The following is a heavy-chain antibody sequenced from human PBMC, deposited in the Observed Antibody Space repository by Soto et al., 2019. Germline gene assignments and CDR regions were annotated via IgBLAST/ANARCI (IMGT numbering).Heavy chain of an antibody. CDR1: GGSVSSANYY. D-gene: IGHD2-2*01. CDR3: ARVPDR. V-gene: IGHV4-61*01. CDR2: IYYSGNT. J-gene: IGHJ5*02. Sequence: SETLSLTCTVSGGSVSSANYYWGWIRQPPGKGLEWIGSIYYSGNTNYNPSLNSRVTISVDTSKNQFSLRLSSVTAADTAVYYCARVPDRWGQGTLVTVSS.